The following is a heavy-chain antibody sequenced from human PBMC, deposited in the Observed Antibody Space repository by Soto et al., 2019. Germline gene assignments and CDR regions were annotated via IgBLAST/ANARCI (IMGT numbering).Heavy chain of an antibody. V-gene: IGHV1-46*01. CDR2: IDPSGGST. CDR3: ARDRPHAWLVL. CDR1: GYPFTSYW. Sequence: GASVKVSCKASGYPFTSYWIHWVRQAPGQGLEWVAMIDPSGGSTNYAQMFRGRVTLTRHTSTSTVYMEMFSLRSEDTALYYFARDRPHAWLVLWG. J-gene: IGHJ5*02.